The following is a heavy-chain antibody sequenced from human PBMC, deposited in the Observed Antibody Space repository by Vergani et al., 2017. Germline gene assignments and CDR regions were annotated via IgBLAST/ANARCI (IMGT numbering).Heavy chain of an antibody. Sequence: EVQLVQSGAEVKKPGESLKISCQGSGYSITNYWIAWVRQMSGKGLQWMGNINPIDSKIACSPSFQGQAIMSLDKSITTAYLQWRSLKASDTAIYYCTRHVPCGDGACLHFDHWCQGTQVTVSS. CDR1: GYSITNYW. CDR3: TRHVPCGDGACLHFDH. CDR2: INPIDSKI. J-gene: IGHJ4*02. D-gene: IGHD2-21*01. V-gene: IGHV5-51*01.